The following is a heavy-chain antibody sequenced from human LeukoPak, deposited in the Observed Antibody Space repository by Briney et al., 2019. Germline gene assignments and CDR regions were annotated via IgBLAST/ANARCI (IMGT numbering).Heavy chain of an antibody. V-gene: IGHV4-59*01. CDR2: IYYAGIT. CDR3: ARERSESITGTTESDT. Sequence: SETLSLTCTVSGGSINSYYWSWIRQPPGKGLEWIGYIYYAGITKYNPSLKSRVTMSIDTSKNQFSLKLSSVTAADTAVYYCARERSESITGTTESDTWGQGTMVTVSS. D-gene: IGHD1-20*01. CDR1: GGSINSYY. J-gene: IGHJ3*02.